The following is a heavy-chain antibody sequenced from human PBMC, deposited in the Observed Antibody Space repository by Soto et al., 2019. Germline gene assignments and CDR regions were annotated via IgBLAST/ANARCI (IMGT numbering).Heavy chain of an antibody. V-gene: IGHV4-34*01. CDR2: INHSGST. D-gene: IGHD3-9*01. CDR3: ARGSSNYDILTGLAADAFDI. J-gene: IGHJ3*02. Sequence: PSETRSLTCAVYGGSFSVYYWSWIRQPPGKGLEWIGEINHSGSTNYNPSLKSRVTISVDTSKNQFSLKLSSVTAADTAVYYCARGSSNYDILTGLAADAFDIWGQGTMVTVSS. CDR1: GGSFSVYY.